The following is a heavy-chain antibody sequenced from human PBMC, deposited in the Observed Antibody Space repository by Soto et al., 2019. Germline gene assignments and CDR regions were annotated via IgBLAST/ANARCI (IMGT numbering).Heavy chain of an antibody. V-gene: IGHV3-23*01. J-gene: IGHJ6*02. CDR2: IRGRGDRT. D-gene: IGHD1-1*01. CDR3: AKQQGPGTPYYYAMDV. CDR1: GFTFSSYA. Sequence: EVQLLESGGGLVQPGGSLRLSCAASGFTFSSYAMSWVRQAPGKGLEWVSVIRGRGDRTYYADSVKGRFTISRDNSKNTLYMQMNTLRAEDTAVYYCAKQQGPGTPYYYAMDVWGQGTTVTVSS.